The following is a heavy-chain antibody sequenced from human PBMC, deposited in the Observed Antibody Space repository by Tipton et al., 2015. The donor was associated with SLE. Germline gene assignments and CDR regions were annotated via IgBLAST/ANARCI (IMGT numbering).Heavy chain of an antibody. Sequence: SLRLSCAASGFTFGTYGMHWVRQAPGKGLEWVAVIWYDGIEKFYADSVKGRFTISRDNSKNTMFLQMNSLRAEDTAVYYCAREYCSHIDCYRSDGFDIWGQGTMVTVSS. D-gene: IGHD2-15*01. CDR1: GFTFGTYG. J-gene: IGHJ3*02. CDR2: IWYDGIEK. V-gene: IGHV3-33*01. CDR3: AREYCSHIDCYRSDGFDI.